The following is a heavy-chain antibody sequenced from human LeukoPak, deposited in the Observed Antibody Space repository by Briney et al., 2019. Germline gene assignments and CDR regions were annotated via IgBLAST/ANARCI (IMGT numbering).Heavy chain of an antibody. V-gene: IGHV3-30*02. Sequence: GGSLRLSCAASGFIFSSFGMHWVRQAPGKGLEWVAFIRYDGSNKYYADSVKGRFTISRDNSKNILYLQMNSPRPEDTAIYYCAKDRGDYTNWFDPWGQGTLVTVSS. J-gene: IGHJ5*02. D-gene: IGHD4-17*01. CDR1: GFIFSSFG. CDR2: IRYDGSNK. CDR3: AKDRGDYTNWFDP.